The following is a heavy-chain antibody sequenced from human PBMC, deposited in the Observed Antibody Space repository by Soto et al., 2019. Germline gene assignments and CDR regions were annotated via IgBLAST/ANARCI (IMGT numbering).Heavy chain of an antibody. V-gene: IGHV3-33*01. CDR3: ARDRTYYGSGSKGMDF. CDR2: IRYDGSNK. D-gene: IGHD3-10*01. Sequence: LRLSCVAAGFTFSSYGMHWVRKAPGKGLEWLAIIRYDGSNKYYGDSVKGRFTISRDNSKNTLYLEMNSLRAEDTAVYYCARDRTYYGSGSKGMDFWGQGTTVTVSS. CDR1: GFTFSSYG. J-gene: IGHJ6*02.